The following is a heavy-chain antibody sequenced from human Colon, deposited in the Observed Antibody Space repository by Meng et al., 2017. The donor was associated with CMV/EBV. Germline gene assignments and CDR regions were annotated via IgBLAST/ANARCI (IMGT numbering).Heavy chain of an antibody. D-gene: IGHD3-22*01. CDR3: YSYYYDSSGYSDY. Sequence: GGSLRLSCAASGFTFSSYAMHWVRQAPGKGLEWVAVISYDGSNKYYADSVKGRFTISRDNSKNTLYLQMNSLRAEDTAVYYRYSYYYDSSGYSDYWGQGTLVTVSS. J-gene: IGHJ4*02. CDR1: GFTFSSYA. CDR2: ISYDGSNK. V-gene: IGHV3-30-3*01.